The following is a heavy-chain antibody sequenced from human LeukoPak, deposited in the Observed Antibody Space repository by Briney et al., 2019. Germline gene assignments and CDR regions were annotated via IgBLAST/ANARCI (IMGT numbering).Heavy chain of an antibody. CDR1: GFTLSTLD. CDR2: IDRSGSYI. V-gene: IGHV3-21*01. CDR3: ARALSYSYGSMDF. Sequence: GSLRLSCATSGFTLSTLDFNCVRQAPGKGLEWVSSIDRSGSYIYYADSVKGRFTISRDNAKNSLYLQMDSLRAEDTAVYYCARALSYSYGSMDFWGQGTLVIVSS. D-gene: IGHD5-18*01. J-gene: IGHJ4*02.